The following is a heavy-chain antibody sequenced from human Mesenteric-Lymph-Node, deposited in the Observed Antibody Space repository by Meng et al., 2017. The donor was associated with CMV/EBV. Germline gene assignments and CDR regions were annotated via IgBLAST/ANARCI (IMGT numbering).Heavy chain of an antibody. Sequence: AASGFTFNGFDMHWVRQAPGKGLEWVAVILRGGSNKYYANSVKGRFTISRDNSKNTLYLQMNSLGSEDTAVYYCAKELGDGYSSFEDWGQGTLVTVSS. CDR1: GFTFNGFD. V-gene: IGHV3-30*18. D-gene: IGHD6-19*01. CDR3: AKELGDGYSSFED. CDR2: ILRGGSNK. J-gene: IGHJ4*02.